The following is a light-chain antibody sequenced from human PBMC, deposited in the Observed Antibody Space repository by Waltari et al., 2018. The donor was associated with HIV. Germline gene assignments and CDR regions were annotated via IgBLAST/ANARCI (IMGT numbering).Light chain of an antibody. V-gene: IGLV2-11*01. CDR3: CSYAGTYEVV. CDR1: SSHVGASKY. CDR2: DVS. Sequence: QSALTQPRSVSGSPGQSVTISCTGTSSHVGASKYVSWYKQHPGKAPKFMIYDVSKRPSGVPDRFSGSKSGNTASLTISGLQADDEAIYYCCSYAGTYEVVFGGGTKLTVL. J-gene: IGLJ2*01.